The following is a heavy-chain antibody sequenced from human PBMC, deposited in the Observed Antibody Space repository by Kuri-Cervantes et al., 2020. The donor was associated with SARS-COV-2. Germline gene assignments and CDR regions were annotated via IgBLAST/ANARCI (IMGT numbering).Heavy chain of an antibody. CDR2: IYYSGST. CDR1: GGSISSGGYY. V-gene: IGHV4-31*03. Sequence: SETLSLTCTVSGGSISSGGYYWSWIRQHPGKGLEWIGHIYYSGSTYYNPSLKSRVTISVDTSKNQFSLKLSSVTAADTAVYYCARFGAYGDYYFDYWGQGTLVTVSS. J-gene: IGHJ4*02. CDR3: ARFGAYGDYYFDY. D-gene: IGHD4-17*01.